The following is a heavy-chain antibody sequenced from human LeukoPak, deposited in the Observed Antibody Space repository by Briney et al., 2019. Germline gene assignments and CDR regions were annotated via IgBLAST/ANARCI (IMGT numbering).Heavy chain of an antibody. CDR3: ARGVPNSGSYFLGRYSFDY. CDR2: INHSGST. J-gene: IGHJ4*02. CDR1: GGSFSGYY. V-gene: IGHV4-34*01. D-gene: IGHD3-10*01. Sequence: SETLSLTCAVYGGSFSGYYWSWIRQPPGKGLEWVGEINHSGSTTYNTSPKRRVTISVDTSKNQFSLKLSSVTAADTAAYYCARGVPNSGSYFLGRYSFDYWGQGTLVTVS.